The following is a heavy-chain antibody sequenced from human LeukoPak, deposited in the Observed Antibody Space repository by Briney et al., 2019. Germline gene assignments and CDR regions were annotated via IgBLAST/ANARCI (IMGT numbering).Heavy chain of an antibody. CDR1: GFTFSSYA. J-gene: IGHJ4*02. V-gene: IGHV3-30*04. CDR3: AKGFRIAVAGSFDY. Sequence: GGSLRLSCAASGFTFSSYAIHWVRQAPGKGLEWVAVISYDGSNKYYADSVKGRFTISRDNSKNTLYLQMNSLRAEDTAVYYCAKGFRIAVAGSFDYWGQGTLVTVSS. CDR2: ISYDGSNK. D-gene: IGHD6-19*01.